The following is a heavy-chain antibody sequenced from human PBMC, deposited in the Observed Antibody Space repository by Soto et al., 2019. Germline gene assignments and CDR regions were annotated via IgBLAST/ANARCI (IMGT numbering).Heavy chain of an antibody. J-gene: IGHJ4*02. V-gene: IGHV1-46*02. CDR2: INLRGGTT. CDR1: GYNFNQYY. D-gene: IGHD1-26*01. CDR3: ARGPEDSDVPRWDY. Sequence: QVQLMQSGAEVRKPGASVRLSCETSGYNFNQYYIHWVRQAPGQGLGWRGLINLRGGTTEYAHKFRGRVTVAGNTSTKTAYMELRSLRSEDTAMYFCARGPEDSDVPRWDYWGQGTLVTVSS.